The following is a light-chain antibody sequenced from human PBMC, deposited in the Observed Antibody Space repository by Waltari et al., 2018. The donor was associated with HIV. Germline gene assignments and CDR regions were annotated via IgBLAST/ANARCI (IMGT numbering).Light chain of an antibody. J-gene: IGLJ3*02. V-gene: IGLV3-21*02. Sequence: SYVLTQPPSVSVAPGQTARITCGGNNIGSKSVHWYQQKPGQAPVLVVYDDSGRPSGMPERFSGSTSGNAATLTSSRVEAGDEADYYCQVWDSSSDHVVFGGGTKLTVL. CDR1: NIGSKS. CDR2: DDS. CDR3: QVWDSSSDHVV.